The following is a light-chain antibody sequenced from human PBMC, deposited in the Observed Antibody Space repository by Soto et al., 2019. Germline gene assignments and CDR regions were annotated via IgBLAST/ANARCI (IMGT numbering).Light chain of an antibody. CDR1: QSVSSN. J-gene: IGKJ4*01. CDR3: QQYNNWPPLT. Sequence: EIVMTQSPATLSVSAGERVTLSCRARQSVSSNLAWYQQKPGQAPRLLIYGASTRATGIPARFSGSGSGTDFTLTISRLQSEDFAVYYCQQYNNWPPLTFGGGTKVEIK. CDR2: GAS. V-gene: IGKV3D-15*01.